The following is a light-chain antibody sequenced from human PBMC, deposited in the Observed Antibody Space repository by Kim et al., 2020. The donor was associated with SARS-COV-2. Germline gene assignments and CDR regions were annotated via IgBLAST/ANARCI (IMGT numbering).Light chain of an antibody. V-gene: IGLV6-57*03. CDR1: SGSIASNY. CDR2: ENK. Sequence: GKTVTISCTRSSGSIASNYVQWYQQRPGSAPTTVIYENKQRPSGVPGRFSGSIDRSANSASLTISGLQTEDEADYYCQSFDTTSHVFGGGTQLTVL. CDR3: QSFDTTSHV. J-gene: IGLJ2*01.